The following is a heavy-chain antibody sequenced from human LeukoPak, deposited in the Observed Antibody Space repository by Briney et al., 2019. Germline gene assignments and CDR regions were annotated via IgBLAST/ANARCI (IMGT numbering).Heavy chain of an antibody. CDR3: ASSRLVYFDY. D-gene: IGHD6-19*01. CDR2: INAGSGNT. Sequence: RASVKVSCKASGYTFTSYAMHWVRQAPGQRLEWMGWINAGSGNTKYSQKFQGRVTITRDTSASTAYMELSSLRSEDTAVYYCASSRLVYFDYWGQGTLVTVSS. CDR1: GYTFTSYA. V-gene: IGHV1-3*01. J-gene: IGHJ4*02.